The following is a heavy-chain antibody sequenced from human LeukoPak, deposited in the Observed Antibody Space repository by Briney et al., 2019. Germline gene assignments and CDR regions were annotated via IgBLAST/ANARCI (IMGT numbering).Heavy chain of an antibody. V-gene: IGHV1-2*02. D-gene: IGHD3-3*01. J-gene: IGHJ4*02. CDR2: VNPNGGDT. CDR3: ARGADFWSGYHDY. Sequence: GASVKVSCKSSGYSFAGYQMHWVRQAPGQGLEGMGGVNPNGGDTNYAQKFQGRVTMTRDTSVSTAYMELSGLRSDDTAVYYCARGADFWSGYHDYWGQGTLVSVSS. CDR1: GYSFAGYQ.